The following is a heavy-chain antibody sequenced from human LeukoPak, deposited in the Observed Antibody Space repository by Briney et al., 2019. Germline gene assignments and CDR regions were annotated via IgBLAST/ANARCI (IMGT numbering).Heavy chain of an antibody. Sequence: GGSLRLSCAGSGFTFSTYWMTWVRQAPGKGLEWVANINQDGGEKYYVDSVKGRFTISRDNAKNSLYLQMDSLRVEDTAFYYCARDLAYSRLDYWGQGMLVTVSS. V-gene: IGHV3-7*01. CDR1: GFTFSTYW. CDR2: INQDGGEK. J-gene: IGHJ4*02. CDR3: ARDLAYSRLDY. D-gene: IGHD5-18*01.